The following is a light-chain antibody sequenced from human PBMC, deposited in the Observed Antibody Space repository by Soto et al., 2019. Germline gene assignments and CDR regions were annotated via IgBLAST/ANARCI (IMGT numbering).Light chain of an antibody. V-gene: IGKV3-20*01. Sequence: EIVMTQSPATLSVSPGESATLSCRASQSVSSNLAWHQQKPGQAPRILMYDVSTRATGISARFSDSGSGTDFTLTISRLEPEDFAVYYCQQYGSSPLTFGGGTKVDIK. CDR3: QQYGSSPLT. CDR2: DVS. J-gene: IGKJ4*01. CDR1: QSVSSN.